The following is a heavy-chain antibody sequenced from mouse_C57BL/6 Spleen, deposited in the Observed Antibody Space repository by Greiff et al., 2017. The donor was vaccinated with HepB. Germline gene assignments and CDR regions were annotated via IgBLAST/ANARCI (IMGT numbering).Heavy chain of an antibody. CDR3: ARSDYYGSSYPDYYAMDY. V-gene: IGHV3-1*01. J-gene: IGHJ4*01. CDR2: ISYSGST. Sequence: VQLQQSGPGMVKPSQSLSLTCTVTGYSITSGYDWHWIRHFPGNKLEWMGYISYSGSTNYNPSLKSRISITHDTSKNHFFLKLNSVTTEDTATYYCARSDYYGSSYPDYYAMDYWGQGTSVTVSS. CDR1: GYSITSGYD. D-gene: IGHD1-1*01.